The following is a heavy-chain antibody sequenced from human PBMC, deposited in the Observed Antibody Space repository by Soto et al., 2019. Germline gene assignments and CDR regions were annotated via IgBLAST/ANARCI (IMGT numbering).Heavy chain of an antibody. V-gene: IGHV1-46*03. CDR2: INPSGGST. Sequence: ASVKVSCKASGYTFTSYYMHWVRQAPGQGLEWMGIINPSGGSTSYAQKFQGRVTMTRDTSTSTVYMELSSLRSEDTAVYYCARDTPNYFFWSGYYPHYMDVCGKGSTVPVS. J-gene: IGHJ6*03. D-gene: IGHD3-3*01. CDR3: ARDTPNYFFWSGYYPHYMDV. CDR1: GYTFTSYY.